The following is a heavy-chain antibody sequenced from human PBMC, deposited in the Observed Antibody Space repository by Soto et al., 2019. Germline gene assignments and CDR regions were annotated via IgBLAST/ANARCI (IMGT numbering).Heavy chain of an antibody. Sequence: PSETLSLPCAVSGGSISGIYYYCGLLRQSPGRGPEWIGSVFYTGCTSYSPSLESRVSVSVDTSKNQFSLKVSAVTAADTAVYYCASSQKGYNWNYLDHWGQGALFTVS. CDR2: VFYTGCT. CDR1: GGSISGIYYY. V-gene: IGHV4-39*01. CDR3: ASSQKGYNWNYLDH. D-gene: IGHD1-20*01. J-gene: IGHJ4*02.